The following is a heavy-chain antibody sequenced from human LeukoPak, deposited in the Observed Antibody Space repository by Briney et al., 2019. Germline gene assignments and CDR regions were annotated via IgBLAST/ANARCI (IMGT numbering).Heavy chain of an antibody. V-gene: IGHV3-33*01. J-gene: IGHJ4*02. CDR2: IWSDGSNK. Sequence: GGSLRLSCAVSAGFTFSNHGMHWVRQAPGKGLEWVAMIWSDGSNKYYADSVKGRFTVSRDNSMNTLYLQMDSLRAEDTAVYYCARDRGVYFLDYWGQGTLVTVSS. CDR3: ARDRGVYFLDY. CDR1: AGFTFSNHG. D-gene: IGHD2-8*02.